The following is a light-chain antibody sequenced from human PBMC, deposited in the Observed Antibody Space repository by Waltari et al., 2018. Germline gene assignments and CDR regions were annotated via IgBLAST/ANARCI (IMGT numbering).Light chain of an antibody. J-gene: IGKJ4*01. V-gene: IGKV1-33*01. CDR1: QDISNY. CDR2: DAS. CDR3: QQYDNLPLT. Sequence: DIQMTQSPSSLSASVGDRVTITYQASQDISNYLNWYQQKPGKAPKLLIYDASNLETGVPSRFSGSGSGTHFTFTISSLQPEDFATYYCQQYDNLPLTFGGGTKVEIK.